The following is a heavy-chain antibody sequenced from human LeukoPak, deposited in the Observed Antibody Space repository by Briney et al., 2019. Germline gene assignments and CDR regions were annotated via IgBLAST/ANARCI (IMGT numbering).Heavy chain of an antibody. Sequence: GGSLRLSCAASGFTFSSYWMHWVRQAPGKGLVWVSCINNDGSSTNYADSVKGRFTISRDNAKNTLYLQMNSLRAEDTAVYYCAGASYNSGWYLEYWGQGILVTVSS. CDR3: AGASYNSGWYLEY. CDR2: INNDGSST. V-gene: IGHV3-74*01. J-gene: IGHJ4*02. CDR1: GFTFSSYW. D-gene: IGHD6-19*01.